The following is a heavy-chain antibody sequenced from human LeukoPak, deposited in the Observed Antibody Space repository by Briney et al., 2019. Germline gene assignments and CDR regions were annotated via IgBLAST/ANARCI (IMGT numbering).Heavy chain of an antibody. CDR3: ARDRDAVQGFDY. CDR1: GFTVSSNY. V-gene: IGHV3-11*05. D-gene: IGHD3-10*01. CDR2: ISSSSSYT. Sequence: KSGGSLRLSCAPSGFTVSSNYMSWVRQAPGKGLEWVSYISSSSSYTNYADSVKGRFTISRDNAKNSLYLQMNSLRAEDTAVYYCARDRDAVQGFDYWGQGTLVTVSS. J-gene: IGHJ4*02.